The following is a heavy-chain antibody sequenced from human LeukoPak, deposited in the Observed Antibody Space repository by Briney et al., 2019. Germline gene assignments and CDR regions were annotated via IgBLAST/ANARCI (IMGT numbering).Heavy chain of an antibody. Sequence: ASVKVSCKASGYTFTSYYMHWVRPAPGQGLEWMGIINPSGGSTSYAQKFQGRVTMTRDTSTSTVYMELSSLRSEDTAVYYCARDHAYCGGDCYSNVGAFDIWGQGTMVTVSS. D-gene: IGHD2-21*02. J-gene: IGHJ3*02. V-gene: IGHV1-46*01. CDR1: GYTFTSYY. CDR2: INPSGGST. CDR3: ARDHAYCGGDCYSNVGAFDI.